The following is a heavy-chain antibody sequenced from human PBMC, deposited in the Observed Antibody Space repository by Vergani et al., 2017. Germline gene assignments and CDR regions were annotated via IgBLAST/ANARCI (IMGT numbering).Heavy chain of an antibody. CDR2: INHSGST. V-gene: IGHV4-34*01. J-gene: IGHJ5*02. D-gene: IGHD1-14*01. CDR3: ARVRGKVSRPRNWLDP. CDR1: GGSFSGYY. Sequence: QVQLQQWGAGLLKPSETLSLTCAVYGGSFSGYYWSWIRQPPGKGLEWIGEINHSGSTNYNPSLKSRVTISVDTSKNQFSLKLSSVTAADTAVYYCARVRGKVSRPRNWLDPWGQGTLVTVSS.